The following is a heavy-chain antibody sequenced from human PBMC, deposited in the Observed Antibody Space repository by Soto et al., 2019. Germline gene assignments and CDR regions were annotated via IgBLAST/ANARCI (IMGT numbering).Heavy chain of an antibody. J-gene: IGHJ4*02. V-gene: IGHV4-59*08. D-gene: IGHD3-10*01. Sequence: LSLTCTVSGGSISSYYWSWIRQPPGKGLEWIGYIYYSGSTNYNPSLKSRVTISVDTSKNQFSLKLSSVTAADTAVYYCAMVYGSGSYYSAIDYWGQGTLVPVSS. CDR3: AMVYGSGSYYSAIDY. CDR1: GGSISSYY. CDR2: IYYSGST.